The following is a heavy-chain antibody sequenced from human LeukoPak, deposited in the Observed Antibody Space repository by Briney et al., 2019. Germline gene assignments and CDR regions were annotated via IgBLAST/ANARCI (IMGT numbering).Heavy chain of an antibody. J-gene: IGHJ4*02. Sequence: PGGSLRLSCAASGFTFGDYYMSWIRQAPGKGLEWVSYISSSGSTIYCADSVKGRFTISRDNAKNSLYLQMNSLRAEDTAVYYCARDGVQLGMSHYYWGQGTLVTVSS. CDR2: ISSSGSTI. D-gene: IGHD1-1*01. V-gene: IGHV3-11*04. CDR1: GFTFGDYY. CDR3: ARDGVQLGMSHYY.